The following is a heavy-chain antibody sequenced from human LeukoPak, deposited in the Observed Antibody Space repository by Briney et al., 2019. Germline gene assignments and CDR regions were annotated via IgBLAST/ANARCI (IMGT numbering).Heavy chain of an antibody. CDR3: AREGGPYGSGYDAFDI. D-gene: IGHD3-10*01. CDR2: ISSNGGST. CDR1: GFTFSSYA. J-gene: IGHJ3*02. V-gene: IGHV3-64*01. Sequence: PGGSLRLSCAAPGFTFSSYAMHWVRQAPGKGLEYVSAISSNGGSTYYANSVKGRFTISRDNSKNTLYLQMGSLRAEDMAVYYCAREGGPYGSGYDAFDIWGQGTMVTVSS.